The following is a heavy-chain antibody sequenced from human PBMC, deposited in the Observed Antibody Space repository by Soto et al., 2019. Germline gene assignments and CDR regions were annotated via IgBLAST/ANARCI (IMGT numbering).Heavy chain of an antibody. CDR1: GYIFTGHY. J-gene: IGHJ4*02. CDR3: AGGRGRGCYPTSAFDF. Sequence: QVQVVQSGAEVKKPGASVIVSCKVSGYIFTGHYIHWVRQDPGQGLEWMGWINPDNGATDYARKFQDWVTMTRATSMSTAFIKFRRLNPDDSAVHYCAGGRGRGCYPTSAFDFWGQGTAVTVSS. D-gene: IGHD6-19*01. V-gene: IGHV1-2*04. CDR2: INPDNGAT.